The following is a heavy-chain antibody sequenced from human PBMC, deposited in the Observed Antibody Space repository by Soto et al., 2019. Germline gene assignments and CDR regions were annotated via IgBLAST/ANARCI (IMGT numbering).Heavy chain of an antibody. CDR3: ARDHSISSSGAWWLDP. CDR2: INPSGGST. CDR1: GYTFTSNW. V-gene: IGHV1-46*01. Sequence: ASVKVSCKASGYTFTSNWIHWVRRAPGQGLEWMGIINPSGGSTYYAQKFQGRVTLTRDTSTSTVYMELTSLTSEDTAVYYCARDHSISSSGAWWLDPLGQGTLV. J-gene: IGHJ5*02. D-gene: IGHD2-21*01.